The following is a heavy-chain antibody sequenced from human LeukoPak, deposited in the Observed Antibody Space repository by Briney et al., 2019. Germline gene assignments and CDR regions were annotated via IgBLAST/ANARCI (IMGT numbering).Heavy chain of an antibody. CDR2: ISGSGGST. CDR1: GFTFSSYA. V-gene: IGHV3-23*01. CDR3: AKDAGYYYGSGSYLDV. Sequence: GGSLRLSCAASGFTFSSYAMSWVRQAPGKGLEWASAISGSGGSTYYADSVKGRFTISRDNSKNTLYLQMNSLRAEDTAVYYCAKDAGYYYGSGSYLDVWGQGTTVTVSS. D-gene: IGHD3-10*01. J-gene: IGHJ6*02.